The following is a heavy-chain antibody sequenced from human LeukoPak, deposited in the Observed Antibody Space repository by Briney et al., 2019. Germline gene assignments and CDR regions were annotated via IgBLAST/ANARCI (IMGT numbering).Heavy chain of an antibody. CDR1: GYTFTSYG. CDR3: AREGYYDILTGYLSIEDY. D-gene: IGHD3-9*01. Sequence: ASVKVSCKASGYTFTSYGISWVRQAPGQGLVWMGWISAYNGNTNYAQKLQGRVTMTTDTSTSTAYMELRSLRSDDTAVYYCAREGYYDILTGYLSIEDYWGQGTLVTVSS. CDR2: ISAYNGNT. V-gene: IGHV1-18*01. J-gene: IGHJ4*02.